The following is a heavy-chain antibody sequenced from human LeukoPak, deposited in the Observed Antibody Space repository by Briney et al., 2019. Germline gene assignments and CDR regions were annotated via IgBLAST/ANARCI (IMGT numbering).Heavy chain of an antibody. D-gene: IGHD3-22*01. V-gene: IGHV3-48*01. CDR1: GFTFSCFS. Sequence: GGSLRLSCAASGFTFSCFSMSWVRQAPGGGLEWVSYVSSISSTIYYADSVKGRFTISRDNAKNSLYLQMDSLRAEDTAVYYCARDNYYDSSGYPRSGMDVWGQGTTVTVSS. CDR3: ARDNYYDSSGYPRSGMDV. CDR2: VSSISSTI. J-gene: IGHJ6*02.